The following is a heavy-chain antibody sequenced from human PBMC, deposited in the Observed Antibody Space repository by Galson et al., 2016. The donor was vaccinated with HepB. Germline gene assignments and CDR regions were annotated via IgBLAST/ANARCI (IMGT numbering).Heavy chain of an antibody. CDR3: AKDPQWTTSSRGAFDV. D-gene: IGHD6-6*01. J-gene: IGHJ3*01. Sequence: SLRLSCAASGFSFSSYAMSWVRQAPGKGLEWVSTITGRGTSTCYADSVEGRFTISRDNSKSTLFLQMNGLRAEDTAVYYCAKDPQWTTSSRGAFDVWGQGTMLTVFS. CDR1: GFSFSSYA. V-gene: IGHV3-23*01. CDR2: ITGRGTST.